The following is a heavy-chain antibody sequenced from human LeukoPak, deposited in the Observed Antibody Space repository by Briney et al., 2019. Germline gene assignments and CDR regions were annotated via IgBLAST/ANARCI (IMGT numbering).Heavy chain of an antibody. Sequence: ASVKVSCKASGGTFSSYAISWVRQAPGQGLEWMGGIIPIFGTANYAQKFQGRVTITADKSTSTAYMELSSLRSEDTAVYYCARLHSGYDFGYYYYYMDVWGKGTTVTVSS. CDR2: IIPIFGTA. J-gene: IGHJ6*03. V-gene: IGHV1-69*06. D-gene: IGHD5-12*01. CDR3: ARLHSGYDFGYYYYYMDV. CDR1: GGTFSSYA.